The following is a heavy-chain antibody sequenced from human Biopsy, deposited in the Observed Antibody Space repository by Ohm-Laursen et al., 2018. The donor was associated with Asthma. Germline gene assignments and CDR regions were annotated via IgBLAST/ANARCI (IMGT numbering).Heavy chain of an antibody. CDR1: GFSFRDYY. V-gene: IGHV3-11*01. Sequence: SLRLSCAASGFSFRDYYMTWMRQSPGKGLEWVSSISSSGSTRYPAESVMGRFTISRDYSKNTLYLQMHSLRAEDTAVYYCARGDSSNWSHYYFDYWGQGTLVTVSS. CDR3: ARGDSSNWSHYYFDY. J-gene: IGHJ4*02. CDR2: ISSSGSTR. D-gene: IGHD3-22*01.